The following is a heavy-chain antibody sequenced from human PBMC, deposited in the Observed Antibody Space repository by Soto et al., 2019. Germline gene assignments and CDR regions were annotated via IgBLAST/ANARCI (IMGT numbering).Heavy chain of an antibody. D-gene: IGHD2-21*01. CDR3: ARASYCGGDCYWYFAV. V-gene: IGHV4-31*02. CDR2: ISFTGTS. J-gene: IGHJ2*01. Sequence: WIWVRQHPGKGMEWIGYISFTGTSYYFPSLKSRVSISLDRSNNQGSLNLTSVTAADTAIYYCARASYCGGDCYWYFAVWGRGTLVTVTS.